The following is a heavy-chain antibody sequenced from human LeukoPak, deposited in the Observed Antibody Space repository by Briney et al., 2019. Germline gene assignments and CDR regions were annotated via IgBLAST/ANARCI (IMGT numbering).Heavy chain of an antibody. CDR1: GFTFSSYA. CDR3: AKDLEYYYHSSGYY. CDR2: ISGSGGST. Sequence: PGGSLRLSCAASGFTFSSYAMSWVRQPPGKGLEWVSTISGSGGSTYYADSVKGRFTISRDNSKNTLYLQMNSLRAEDTAVYYCAKDLEYYYHSSGYYWGQGTLVNVSS. V-gene: IGHV3-23*01. D-gene: IGHD3-22*01. J-gene: IGHJ4*02.